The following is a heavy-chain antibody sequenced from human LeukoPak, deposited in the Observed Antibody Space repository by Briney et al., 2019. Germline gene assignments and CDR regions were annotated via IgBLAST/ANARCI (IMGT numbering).Heavy chain of an antibody. J-gene: IGHJ4*02. Sequence: GGSLRLSCAASGFTSSSYSMNGVRQAPGKGLEWGSYISSSSSTIYYADSVKGRFTISRDNAKNSLYLQMNSLRAEDTAVYYCACENYYDRSGYPSHYWGQGTLVTVSS. CDR1: GFTSSSYS. V-gene: IGHV3-48*04. CDR3: ACENYYDRSGYPSHY. D-gene: IGHD3-22*01. CDR2: ISSSSSTI.